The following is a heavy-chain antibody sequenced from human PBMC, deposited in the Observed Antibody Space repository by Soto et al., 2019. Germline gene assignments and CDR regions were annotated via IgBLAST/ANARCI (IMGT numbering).Heavy chain of an antibody. CDR3: ARVMITFGGVIVKSPGAFDI. D-gene: IGHD3-16*02. Sequence: SETLSLTCTVSGGSISSYYWSWIRQPAGKGLEWIGRIYTSGSTNYNPSLKSRVTMSVDTSKNQFSLKLSSVTAADTAVYYCARVMITFGGVIVKSPGAFDIWGQGTMVTVSS. CDR1: GGSISSYY. V-gene: IGHV4-4*07. CDR2: IYTSGST. J-gene: IGHJ3*02.